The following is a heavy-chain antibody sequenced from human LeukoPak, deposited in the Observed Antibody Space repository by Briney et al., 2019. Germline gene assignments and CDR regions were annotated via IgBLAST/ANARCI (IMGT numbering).Heavy chain of an antibody. CDR1: GGSISSYY. CDR2: IYYSGST. CDR3: ARGRYSSGWYTFDY. D-gene: IGHD6-13*01. J-gene: IGHJ4*02. V-gene: IGHV4-59*01. Sequence: PSETLSLTCTVSGGSISSYYWSWIRQPPGKGLEWIGYIYYSGSTNYNPSLKSRVTISVDTSKNQFSLKLSSVTAADTAVYYCARGRYSSGWYTFDYWGQGTLVTVSS.